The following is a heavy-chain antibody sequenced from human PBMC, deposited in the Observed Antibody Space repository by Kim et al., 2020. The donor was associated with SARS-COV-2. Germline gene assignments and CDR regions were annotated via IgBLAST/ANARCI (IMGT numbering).Heavy chain of an antibody. Sequence: GWSLRLSCAASGFTFSGSAIHWVRQASGKGLEWVGRIRSKANSYATAYAASVKGRFTISRDDSKNTAYMQMNSLKTEDTAVYSSVPGTTLAFWDAFDIWG. CDR1: GFTFSGSA. J-gene: IGHJ3*02. D-gene: IGHD1-1*01. V-gene: IGHV3-73*01. CDR3: VPGTTLAFWDAFDI. CDR2: IRSKANSYAT.